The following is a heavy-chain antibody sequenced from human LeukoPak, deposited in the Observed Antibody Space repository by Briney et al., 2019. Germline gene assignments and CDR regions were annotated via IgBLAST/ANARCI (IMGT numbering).Heavy chain of an antibody. Sequence: SETLSLTCAVYGGSFSGYYWSWIRQPPGKGLEWIGEINHSGSTNYNPSLKSRVTISVDTSKNQFSLKLSSVTAADTAVYYCARGEPGDYYDSSGYYYRGTRFDYWGQGTLVTVSS. CDR1: GGSFSGYY. CDR3: ARGEPGDYYDSSGYYYRGTRFDY. D-gene: IGHD3-22*01. V-gene: IGHV4-34*01. J-gene: IGHJ4*02. CDR2: INHSGST.